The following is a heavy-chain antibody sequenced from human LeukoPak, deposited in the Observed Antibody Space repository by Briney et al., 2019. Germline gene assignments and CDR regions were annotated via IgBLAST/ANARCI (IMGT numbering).Heavy chain of an antibody. D-gene: IGHD5-12*01. V-gene: IGHV3-7*03. J-gene: IGHJ4*02. CDR2: IKQDGSEK. CDR3: ARDSGRFYIDY. CDR1: GFTFSHYW. Sequence: GGSLRLSCAASGFTFSHYWMTWVRQAPGKGLEWVANIKQDGSEKYYVDSLKGRFTISRDNAKNSLYLQINSLRADDTAIYYCARDSGRFYIDYWGQGTLVTVSS.